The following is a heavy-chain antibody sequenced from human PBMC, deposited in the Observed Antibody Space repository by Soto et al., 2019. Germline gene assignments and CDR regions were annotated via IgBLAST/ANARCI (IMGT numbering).Heavy chain of an antibody. D-gene: IGHD1-1*01. Sequence: EVQLVESGGGLVKPGGSLRLSCAVSGFTFSKVWMNWVRQAPGKGLECVGRIKSKTDGGTTDYAAAVKGRFTITRDDSKDTLYLQMNSLKTEDTAVYFCTTGRDDLLYWGQGTLVTVSS. J-gene: IGHJ4*02. CDR3: TTGRDDLLY. CDR1: GFTFSKVW. CDR2: IKSKTDGGTT. V-gene: IGHV3-15*07.